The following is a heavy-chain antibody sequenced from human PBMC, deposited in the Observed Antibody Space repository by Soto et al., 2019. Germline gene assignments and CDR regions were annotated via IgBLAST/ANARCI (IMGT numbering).Heavy chain of an antibody. D-gene: IGHD6-19*01. V-gene: IGHV3-43D*04. CDR2: ITWDGNT. CDR3: AKEAGGSGWYGGVDY. Sequence: PGGSLRLSCAASGFNVDDYAMHWVRQVPEKGLEWVSIITWDGNTHYVDSVKGRFTISRDNGKNSLYLQMNSLRDEDTALYYCAKEAGGSGWYGGVDYWGQGTLVTVSS. J-gene: IGHJ4*02. CDR1: GFNVDDYA.